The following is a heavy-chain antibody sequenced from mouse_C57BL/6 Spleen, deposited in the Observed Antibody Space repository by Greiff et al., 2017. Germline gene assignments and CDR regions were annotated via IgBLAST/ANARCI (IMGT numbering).Heavy chain of an antibody. Sequence: QVKLQQPGAELVMPGASVKLSCKASGYTFTSYWMHWVKQRPGQGLEWIGEIDPSDSYTNYNQKFKGKSTLTVDKSSSTAYMQLSSLTSEDSAVYYCARSGTGFAYWGQGTLVTVSA. CDR3: ARSGTGFAY. CDR2: IDPSDSYT. CDR1: GYTFTSYW. V-gene: IGHV1-69*01. D-gene: IGHD3-3*01. J-gene: IGHJ3*01.